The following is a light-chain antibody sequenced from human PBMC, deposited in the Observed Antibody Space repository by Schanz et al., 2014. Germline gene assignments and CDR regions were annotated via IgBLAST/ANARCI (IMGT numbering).Light chain of an antibody. J-gene: IGLJ7*01. CDR1: RGSIASNY. V-gene: IGLV6-57*01. CDR3: QSYDRYNHVAV. CDR2: EDN. Sequence: NFMLTQPHSVSGSPGKTVVISCTRSRGSIASNYVQWYQQRPGSPPTCVIFEDNERPSGVPDRFSGSTDSSSNSASLTISGLRTEDEADYYCQSYDRYNHVAVFGGGTQLTVL.